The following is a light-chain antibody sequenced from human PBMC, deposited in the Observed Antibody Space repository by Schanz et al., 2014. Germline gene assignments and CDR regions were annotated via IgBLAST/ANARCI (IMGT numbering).Light chain of an antibody. Sequence: QSVLTQPPSASGSPGQSVTISCTGTSSDVGGYNYVSWYQQHPGKAPKLMIYEVSKRPSGVPDRFSGSKSGNTASLTISGLRADDEADYYCCSYAGSYTVVFGGGTKLTVL. CDR1: SSDVGGYNY. CDR3: CSYAGSYTVV. V-gene: IGLV2-8*01. CDR2: EVS. J-gene: IGLJ2*01.